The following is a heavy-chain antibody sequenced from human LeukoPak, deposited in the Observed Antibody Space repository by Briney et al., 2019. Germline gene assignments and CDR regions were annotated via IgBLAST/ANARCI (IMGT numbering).Heavy chain of an antibody. J-gene: IGHJ4*02. V-gene: IGHV3-21*01. D-gene: IGHD3-10*01. CDR1: GFSFSTYN. CDR3: VKERDRSYSDF. CDR2: ISSGSTFI. Sequence: GGSLRLSCAASGFSFSTYNMNWVRQAPGKGLEWVSSISSGSTFIYYADSVKGRFTISRDNAKNSLYLHMNSLRAEDTAVYYCVKERDRSYSDFWGQGTLVTVSS.